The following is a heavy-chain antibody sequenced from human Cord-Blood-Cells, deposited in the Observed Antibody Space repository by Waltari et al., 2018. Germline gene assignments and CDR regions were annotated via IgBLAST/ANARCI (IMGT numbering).Heavy chain of an antibody. D-gene: IGHD6-13*01. CDR1: GYTFTSHG. CDR2: ISAYNGNT. CDR3: ARGLWQQLDFDY. J-gene: IGHJ4*02. V-gene: IGHV1-18*01. Sequence: QVQLVQSGAEVKKPGASVKVPCKDSGYTFTSHGISWVRPAPGQGLEWMGWISAYNGNTNYAQKLQGRVTMTTDTSTSTAYMELRSPRSDDTAVYYCARGLWQQLDFDYWGQGTLVTVSS.